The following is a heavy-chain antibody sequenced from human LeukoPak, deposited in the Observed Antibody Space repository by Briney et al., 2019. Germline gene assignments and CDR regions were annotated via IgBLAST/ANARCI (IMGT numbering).Heavy chain of an antibody. CDR3: ARDWGYCSSTSCPLDI. Sequence: ASVKVSCKASGYTFTGYYMHWVRQAPGQGLEWMGWISPNSGGTNYAQKFQGRVTMTRDTSISTAYMELSRLRSDDTAVYYCARDWGYCSSTSCPLDIWGQGTMVTVSS. CDR1: GYTFTGYY. J-gene: IGHJ3*02. V-gene: IGHV1-2*02. CDR2: ISPNSGGT. D-gene: IGHD2-2*01.